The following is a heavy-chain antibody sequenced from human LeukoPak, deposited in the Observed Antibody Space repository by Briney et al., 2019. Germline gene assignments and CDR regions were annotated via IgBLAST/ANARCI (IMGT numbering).Heavy chain of an antibody. D-gene: IGHD6-13*01. CDR2: ISSSGSTI. CDR1: GFTFGDYA. CDR3: ATDGGPAYSSSWYLY. Sequence: GGSLRLSCAVSGFTFGDYAMNWVRQAPGKGLEWVSYISSSGSTIYYADSVKGRFTISRDNAKNSLYLQMNSLRAEDTAVYYCATDGGPAYSSSWYLYWGQGSLVTVSS. J-gene: IGHJ4*02. V-gene: IGHV3-48*03.